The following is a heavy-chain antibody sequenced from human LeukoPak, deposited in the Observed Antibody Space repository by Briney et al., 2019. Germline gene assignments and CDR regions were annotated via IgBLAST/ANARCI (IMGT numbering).Heavy chain of an antibody. Sequence: AGGSLRLSCAASGFTFSSYAMSWVRQAPGKGLEWVSGISGSGGTTYYADSVKGRFTISRDNSKNTLYLQMNSLRAEDTAVYYCAKLSGFLLSKGGSFDYWGQGTLVTVSS. D-gene: IGHD3-10*01. CDR1: GFTFSSYA. J-gene: IGHJ4*02. V-gene: IGHV3-23*01. CDR3: AKLSGFLLSKGGSFDY. CDR2: ISGSGGTT.